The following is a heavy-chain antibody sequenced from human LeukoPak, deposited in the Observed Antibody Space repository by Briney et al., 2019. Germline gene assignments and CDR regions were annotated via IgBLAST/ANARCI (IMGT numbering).Heavy chain of an antibody. CDR1: GFTFSSYA. CDR2: ISYDGSNK. J-gene: IGHJ4*02. V-gene: IGHV3-30-3*01. CDR3: ARDPGEIQLWLPYFDH. Sequence: GRSLRLSCAASGFTFSSYAMHWVRQAPGKGLEWVAVISYDGSNKYYADSVKGRFTLSRDNSKNTLYLQMNSLRAEDTAVYYCARDPGEIQLWLPYFDHWGQGTLVTVSS. D-gene: IGHD5-18*01.